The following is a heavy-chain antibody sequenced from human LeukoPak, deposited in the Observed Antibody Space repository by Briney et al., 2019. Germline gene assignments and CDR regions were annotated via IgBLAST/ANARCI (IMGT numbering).Heavy chain of an antibody. D-gene: IGHD5-18*01. CDR1: GFTFSSYG. CDR3: AKVSHTAMVKGYFDY. Sequence: GGSLRLSCAASGFTFSSYGMHWVRQAPGKGLKWVAVISYDGSNKYYADSVKGRFTISRDNSKNTLYLQMNSLRAEDTAVYYCAKVSHTAMVKGYFDYWGQGTLVTVSS. J-gene: IGHJ4*02. CDR2: ISYDGSNK. V-gene: IGHV3-30*18.